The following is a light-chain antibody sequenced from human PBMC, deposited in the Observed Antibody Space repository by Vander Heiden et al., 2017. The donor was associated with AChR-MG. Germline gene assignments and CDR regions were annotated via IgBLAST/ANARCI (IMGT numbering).Light chain of an antibody. J-gene: IGKJ1*01. Sequence: DIQMTQSPSSLSASVGDRVTITCRASQDISNYLNWYRQKPGKAPTLLLYAASSLQSGVPSRFSGSGSGTDFTFTISTLQPEDFATYYCQQSFSTPRTFGQGTRVEIK. CDR1: QDISNY. CDR3: QQSFSTPRT. CDR2: AAS. V-gene: IGKV1-39*01.